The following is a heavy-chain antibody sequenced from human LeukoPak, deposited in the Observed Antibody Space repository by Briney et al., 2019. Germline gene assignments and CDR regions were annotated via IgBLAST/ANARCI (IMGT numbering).Heavy chain of an antibody. J-gene: IGHJ5*02. CDR1: GYTFTSYY. V-gene: IGHV1-46*01. Sequence: ASVKVSCKASGYTFTSYYMHWVRQAPGQGLEWMGIINPSGGSTSYAQKFQGRVTMTRDTSTSTVYMELSSLRSEDTAVYYCARDWVTYYGPGEVNWFDPWGQGTLVTVSS. CDR2: INPSGGST. D-gene: IGHD3-10*01. CDR3: ARDWVTYYGPGEVNWFDP.